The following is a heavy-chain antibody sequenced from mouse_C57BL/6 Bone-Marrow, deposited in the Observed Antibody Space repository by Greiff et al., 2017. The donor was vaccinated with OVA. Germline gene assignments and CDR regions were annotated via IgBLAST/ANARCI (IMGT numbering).Heavy chain of an antibody. CDR3: VRPFYYYGSPWFAY. V-gene: IGHV10-1*01. Sequence: EVKLVESGGGLVQPKGSLKLSCAASGFSFNTYAMNWVRQAPGKGLEWVARIRSKSNNYATYYADSVKDRFTISRDDSESMLYLQMNNLKTEDTAMYYCVRPFYYYGSPWFAYWGQGTLVTVSA. CDR2: IRSKSNNYAT. CDR1: GFSFNTYA. D-gene: IGHD1-1*01. J-gene: IGHJ3*01.